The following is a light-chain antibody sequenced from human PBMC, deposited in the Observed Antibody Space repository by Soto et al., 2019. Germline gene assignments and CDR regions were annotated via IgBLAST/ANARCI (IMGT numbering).Light chain of an antibody. V-gene: IGKV1-6*01. Sequence: IQMIESRSSLSPSVGDRVNITCRASQASRNDLGWYQHKPGKAPRLLIYAISTLHSGVPSRFNGSGSGTDFTLTISCLQPEDFATYYYLQDSYSPWTFAQGTKVDIK. CDR1: QASRND. CDR2: AIS. J-gene: IGKJ1*01. CDR3: LQDSYSPWT.